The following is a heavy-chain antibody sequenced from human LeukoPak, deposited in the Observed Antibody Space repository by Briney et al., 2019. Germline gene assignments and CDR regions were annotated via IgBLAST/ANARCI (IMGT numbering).Heavy chain of an antibody. Sequence: GGSLRLSCAASKFTFSVYWMSWVRQAPGKGLEWVANITQDGSEKYYVDSEKGRFSISRDNAKNSLFLQMNSLRDEDTAVYFCARSHRSFASGSGDYWGQGTLVTVSS. CDR2: ITQDGSEK. V-gene: IGHV3-7*05. J-gene: IGHJ4*02. CDR1: KFTFSVYW. D-gene: IGHD3-10*01. CDR3: ARSHRSFASGSGDY.